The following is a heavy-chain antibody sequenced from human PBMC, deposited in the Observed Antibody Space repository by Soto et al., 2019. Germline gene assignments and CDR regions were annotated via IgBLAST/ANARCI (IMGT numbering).Heavy chain of an antibody. CDR3: AKGQGWSYYYDS. D-gene: IGHD2-15*01. CDR2: IGGSGGT. V-gene: IGHV3-23*01. Sequence: EVQLLESGGGLVQPGGSLRLSCAASGFTFSSYAMSWVRLAPGKGLEWFSSIGGSGGTYYADSVKGRFTISRDNSKNMLYLHLNSLRAEATAMYYCAKGQGWSYYYDSWGQGPLVTVSS. CDR1: GFTFSSYA. J-gene: IGHJ4*02.